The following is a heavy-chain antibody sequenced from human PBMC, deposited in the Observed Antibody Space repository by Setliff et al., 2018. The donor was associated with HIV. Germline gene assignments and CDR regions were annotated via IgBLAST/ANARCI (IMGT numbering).Heavy chain of an antibody. V-gene: IGHV1-2*02. CDR3: AREERYYDGKGALDY. Sequence: ASVKVSCKASGYTFTDYYMHWVQQAPGKGLEWMGWINPRSGGTNYAQNFQGRVTMTRDTSITTAYMELSSLISDEPAVYYCAREERYYDGKGALDYWGQGMLVTVSS. CDR2: INPRSGGT. D-gene: IGHD3-22*01. CDR1: GYTFTDYY. J-gene: IGHJ4*02.